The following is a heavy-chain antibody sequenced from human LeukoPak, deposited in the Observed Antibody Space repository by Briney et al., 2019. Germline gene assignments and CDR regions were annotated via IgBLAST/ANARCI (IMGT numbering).Heavy chain of an antibody. J-gene: IGHJ4*02. Sequence: ASVKVSCKASGYTFTSYGISCVRQGPGQGLEWMGWISAYNGNTNYAQKLQGRVTMTTDTSTSTAYMELRSLRSDDTAVYYWARAPRYNWNDPGFDYWGQGTLVTVSS. V-gene: IGHV1-18*01. CDR1: GYTFTSYG. CDR2: ISAYNGNT. CDR3: ARAPRYNWNDPGFDY. D-gene: IGHD1-1*01.